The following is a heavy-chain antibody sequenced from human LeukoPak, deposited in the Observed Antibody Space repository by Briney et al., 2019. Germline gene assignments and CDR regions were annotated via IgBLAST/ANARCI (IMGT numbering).Heavy chain of an antibody. D-gene: IGHD6-19*01. CDR1: GFTFSSEW. CDR3: ARGSSGWYGRDFDY. J-gene: IGHJ4*02. V-gene: IGHV3-21*01. CDR2: ISSSSSYI. Sequence: GGSLRLSCAASGFTFSSEWMIWVRQAPGKGLEWVSSISSSSSYIYYADSVKGRFTISRDNAKNSLHLQMNSLRAEDTAVYYCARGSSGWYGRDFDYWGQGTLVTVSS.